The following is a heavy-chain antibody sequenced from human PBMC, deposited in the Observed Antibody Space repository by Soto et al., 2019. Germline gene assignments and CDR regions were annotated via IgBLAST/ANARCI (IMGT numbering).Heavy chain of an antibody. CDR2: FDPSDTYT. CDR1: GYSFTSYW. J-gene: IGHJ6*02. D-gene: IGHD6-19*01. CDR3: ARRGIAGAGTILMNYYGMDV. V-gene: IGHV5-10-1*01. Sequence: PGASLKMSCKCSGYSFTSYWISWVRQMPGRGLEWMGRFDPSDTYTNYSPSFQGHVTISADKSISTAYLQWSSLKASDTAMYYCARRGIAGAGTILMNYYGMDVWGQGTTVTVS.